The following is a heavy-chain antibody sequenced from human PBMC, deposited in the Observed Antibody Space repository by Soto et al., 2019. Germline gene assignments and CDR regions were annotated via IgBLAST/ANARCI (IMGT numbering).Heavy chain of an antibody. CDR3: ARGHVMTVSSHFDY. CDR2: INAGNGNT. CDR1: GYTFTSYD. V-gene: IGHV1-3*01. D-gene: IGHD2-21*02. Sequence: ASVKVSCKASGYTFTSYDINWVRQAPGQGLEWMGWINAGNGNTKYSQKVQGRVTITRDTSASTAYMELSSLRSEDTAVYYCARGHVMTVSSHFDYWGQGTLVTVSS. J-gene: IGHJ4*02.